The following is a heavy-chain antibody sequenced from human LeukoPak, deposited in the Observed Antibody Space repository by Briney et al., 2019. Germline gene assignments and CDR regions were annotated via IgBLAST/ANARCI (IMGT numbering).Heavy chain of an antibody. CDR3: TRDVPYGGNSGDFDY. J-gene: IGHJ4*02. CDR1: GFTFGEYA. Sequence: GGSLRLSCTASGFTFGEYAMSWVRQAPGKGLEWVGFIRGKPYGGTTEYAASVKGRFTISRDDSESIAYLQMNSLKTEDTAVYYCTRDVPYGGNSGDFDYWGQGTLVTVSS. V-gene: IGHV3-49*04. CDR2: IRGKPYGGTT. D-gene: IGHD4-23*01.